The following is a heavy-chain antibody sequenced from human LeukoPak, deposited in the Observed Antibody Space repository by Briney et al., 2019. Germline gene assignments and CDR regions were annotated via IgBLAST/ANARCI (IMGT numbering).Heavy chain of an antibody. CDR3: AGDHSNGYDFKVGNWFDP. J-gene: IGHJ5*02. CDR2: ISYDGSNK. Sequence: GGSLRLSCAASGFTFSSYAMHWVRQAPGKGLEWVAVISYDGSNKYYADSVKGRFTISRDNSKNTLYLQMNSLRAEDTAVYYCAGDHSNGYDFKVGNWFDPWGQGTLVTVSS. V-gene: IGHV3-30-3*01. CDR1: GFTFSSYA. D-gene: IGHD5-12*01.